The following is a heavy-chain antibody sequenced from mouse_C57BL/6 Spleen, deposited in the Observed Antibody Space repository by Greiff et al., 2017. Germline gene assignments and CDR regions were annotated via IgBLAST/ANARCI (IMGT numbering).Heavy chain of an antibody. CDR1: GYTFTSYW. D-gene: IGHD2-4*01. V-gene: IGHV1-59*01. J-gene: IGHJ4*01. CDR3: ARVDDYALGYGY. Sequence: QVQLQQPGAELVRPGTSVKLSCKASGYTFTSYWMHWVKQRPGQGLEWIGVIDPSDSYTNYNQKFKGKATLTVDASSSTAYMQLSSLTSEDSAVYYCARVDDYALGYGYWGQGTSVTVAS. CDR2: IDPSDSYT.